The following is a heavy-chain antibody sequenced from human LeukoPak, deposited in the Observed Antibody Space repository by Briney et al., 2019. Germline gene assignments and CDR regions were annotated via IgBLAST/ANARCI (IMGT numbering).Heavy chain of an antibody. D-gene: IGHD2-8*01. CDR2: INHSGST. J-gene: IGHJ4*02. CDR1: GGSFSGYY. Sequence: SETLSLTCAVYGGSFSGYYWSWIRQPPGKGLEWIGEINHSGSTNYNPSLKSRVTISVDTSKNQFSLKLSSVTAADTAVYYCARRVAFCTNGVCYLPPEHFDYWGQGTLVTVSS. CDR3: ARRVAFCTNGVCYLPPEHFDY. V-gene: IGHV4-34*01.